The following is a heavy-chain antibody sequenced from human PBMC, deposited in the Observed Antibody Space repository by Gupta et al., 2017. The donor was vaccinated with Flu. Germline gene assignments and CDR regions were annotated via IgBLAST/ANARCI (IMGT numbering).Heavy chain of an antibody. Sequence: QMQPVESGGGVVQSGPSLRLSCAASGLPFSRNGMHWVRPAPGRGLEWVADIASDGSHKDYADPVRGRFTISRDNSKNTLSLEMDSLRVEDTAVYYCAKDGPWTASCPYYCYYMDVWGKGTTVTVSS. V-gene: IGHV3-30*18. CDR3: AKDGPWTASCPYYCYYMDV. CDR1: GLPFSRNG. D-gene: IGHD2-2*01. J-gene: IGHJ6*03. CDR2: IASDGSHK.